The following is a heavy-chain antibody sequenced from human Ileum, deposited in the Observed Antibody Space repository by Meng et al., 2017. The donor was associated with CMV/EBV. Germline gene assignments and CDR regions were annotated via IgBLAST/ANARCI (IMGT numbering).Heavy chain of an antibody. CDR3: VTELHYSG. CDR2: IKSKTDGETT. D-gene: IGHD1-26*01. J-gene: IGHJ1*01. CDR1: GFTFKNEW. Sequence: GGSLRLSCAASGFTFKNEWMAWVRQAPGKGLEWVGRIKSKTDGETTDHAAPVKGRFTISRDDKRNMLYLQMNSLRTEDTAMYYCVTELHYSGWGQGTLVTVSS. V-gene: IGHV3-15*01.